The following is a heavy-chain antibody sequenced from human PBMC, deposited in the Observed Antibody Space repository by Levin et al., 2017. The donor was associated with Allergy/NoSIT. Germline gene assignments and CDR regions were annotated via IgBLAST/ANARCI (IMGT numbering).Heavy chain of an antibody. V-gene: IGHV4-30-2*01. CDR1: GGSISSGGYS. D-gene: IGHD3-10*01. CDR2: IYHSGST. Sequence: PSETLSLTCAVSGGSISSGGYSWSWIRQPPGKGLEWIGYIYHSGSTYYNPSLKSRVTISVDRSKNQFSLKLSSVTAADTAVYYCARTVGGSGSYYPDAFDIWGQGTMVTVSS. CDR3: ARTVGGSGSYYPDAFDI. J-gene: IGHJ3*02.